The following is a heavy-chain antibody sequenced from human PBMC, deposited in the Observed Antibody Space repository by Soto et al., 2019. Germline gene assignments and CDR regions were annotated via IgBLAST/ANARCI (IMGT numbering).Heavy chain of an antibody. CDR1: GGSISSSNW. CDR3: ARVSTGTLYYYYGMDV. Sequence: SETLSLTCAVSGGSISSSNWWSWVRQPPGKGLEWIGEIYHSGSTNYNPSLKSRVTTSVDKSKNQFSLKLSSVTAADTAVYYCARVSTGTLYYYYGMDVWGQGTTVTVSS. D-gene: IGHD1-1*01. J-gene: IGHJ6*02. V-gene: IGHV4-4*02. CDR2: IYHSGST.